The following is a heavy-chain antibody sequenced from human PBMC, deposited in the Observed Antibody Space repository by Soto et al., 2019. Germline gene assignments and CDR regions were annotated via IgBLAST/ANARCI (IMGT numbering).Heavy chain of an antibody. Sequence: SEPLCLPYAVSDGSISIGGYSWNWIRQPPGKGLEWIGYIYHSGSTYYNPSLKSRVTISVDRSKNQFSLKLSSVTAADTAVYYCARVGRNWFDPWGQGTLVTVSS. CDR2: IYHSGST. J-gene: IGHJ5*02. V-gene: IGHV4-30-2*01. CDR3: ARVGRNWFDP. CDR1: DGSISIGGYS.